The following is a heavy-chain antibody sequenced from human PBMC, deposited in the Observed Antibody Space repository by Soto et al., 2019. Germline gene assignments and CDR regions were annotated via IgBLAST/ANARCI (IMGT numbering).Heavy chain of an antibody. Sequence: QVQLQESGPGLVKPSQTLSLTCTVSGGSISSGGYYWSWIRQHPGKGLEWIGYTYYRGSTYYNPALRSRVTISVDPSKNRCSRKLSSVTAADTAVYYCARVGGINWFDPWGQGTLVTVSS. V-gene: IGHV4-31*03. CDR2: TYYRGST. CDR3: ARVGGINWFDP. D-gene: IGHD3-16*01. CDR1: GGSISSGGYY. J-gene: IGHJ5*02.